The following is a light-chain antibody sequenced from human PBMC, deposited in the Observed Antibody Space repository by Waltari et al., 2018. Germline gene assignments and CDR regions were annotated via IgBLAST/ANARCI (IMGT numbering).Light chain of an antibody. CDR3: SSYTNSGNVV. Sequence: QSALTQPASVSGSPGQAITISCTGTSSDIGRYNYVSWYQQHPGKAPKRVISEVSNRPAWVSSRFAGSKSVNTASRTVAGLQAEDGAHYYCSSYTNSGNVVFGGGTKLTVL. V-gene: IGLV2-14*01. J-gene: IGLJ2*01. CDR2: EVS. CDR1: SSDIGRYNY.